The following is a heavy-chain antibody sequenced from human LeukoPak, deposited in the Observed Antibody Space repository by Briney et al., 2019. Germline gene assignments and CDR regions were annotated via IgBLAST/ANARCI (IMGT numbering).Heavy chain of an antibody. CDR3: AKDISSGGSGSPDAFDI. J-gene: IGHJ3*02. Sequence: GGSLRLSCAASGFTFSSYAMSWVRQAPGKGLEWVSAISGSGGSTYYADSVKGRFTISRDNSKNTLYLQMNSLRAEDTAVYYCAKDISSGGSGSPDAFDIWGQGTVVTVSS. CDR2: ISGSGGST. CDR1: GFTFSSYA. V-gene: IGHV3-23*01. D-gene: IGHD3-10*01.